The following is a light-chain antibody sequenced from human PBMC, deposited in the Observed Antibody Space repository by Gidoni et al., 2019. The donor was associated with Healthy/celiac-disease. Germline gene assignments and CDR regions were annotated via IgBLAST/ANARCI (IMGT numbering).Light chain of an antibody. J-gene: IGKJ2*01. CDR2: KAS. CDR3: QQDNSYSPA. Sequence: DIQLTQSPSTLSASVGDRLTITCLASQSISSWLAWYQQKPGKAPKLLSYKASSLESGVPSRFSGSGSGTEFTLTISSLQPDDCATYYCQQDNSYSPAFGQGTKLEIK. CDR1: QSISSW. V-gene: IGKV1-5*03.